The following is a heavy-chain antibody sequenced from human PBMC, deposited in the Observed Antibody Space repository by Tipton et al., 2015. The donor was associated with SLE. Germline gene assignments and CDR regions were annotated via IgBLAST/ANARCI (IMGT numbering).Heavy chain of an antibody. D-gene: IGHD3-3*01. J-gene: IGHJ4*02. CDR1: GGSISSGDYY. Sequence: TLSLTCTVSGGSISSGDYYWSWIRQPPGKDLEWIGYIYYSGGTYYNPSLKSRVTISVDTSKNQFSLKQSSVTAADTAVYYCARARFLEWSFDYWGQGTLVTVSS. CDR3: ARARFLEWSFDY. V-gene: IGHV4-30-4*08. CDR2: IYYSGGT.